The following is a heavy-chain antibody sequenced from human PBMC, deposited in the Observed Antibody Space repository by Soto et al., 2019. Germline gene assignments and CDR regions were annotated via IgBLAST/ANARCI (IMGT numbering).Heavy chain of an antibody. CDR1: GFTFTGHY. Sequence: GASVKVSCKASGFTFTGHYIHWVRQAPGQGLEWMGWINPNSGGTNYAQKFQGRVTMTRDTSISTAYMELSRLRSDDTAVYYCARELTMVRGVIIYYYYGMDVWGQGTTVTVSS. CDR2: INPNSGGT. V-gene: IGHV1-2*02. CDR3: ARELTMVRGVIIYYYYGMDV. J-gene: IGHJ6*02. D-gene: IGHD3-10*01.